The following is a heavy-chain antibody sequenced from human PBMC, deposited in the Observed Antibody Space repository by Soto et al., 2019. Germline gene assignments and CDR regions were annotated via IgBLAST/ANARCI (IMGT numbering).Heavy chain of an antibody. J-gene: IGHJ5*02. CDR3: ARDSPFLGELSVVGQNWFDP. Sequence: ASVKVSCKASGYTFTSYGISWVRQAPGQGLEWMGWISAYNGNTNYAQKLQGRVTMTTDTSTSTAYMELRSLRSDDTAVYYCARDSPFLGELSVVGQNWFDPWGQGTLVTVSS. CDR1: GYTFTSYG. D-gene: IGHD3-16*02. V-gene: IGHV1-18*04. CDR2: ISAYNGNT.